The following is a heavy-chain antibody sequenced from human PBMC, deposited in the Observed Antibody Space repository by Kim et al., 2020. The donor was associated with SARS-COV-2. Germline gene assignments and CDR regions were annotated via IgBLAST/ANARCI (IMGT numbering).Heavy chain of an antibody. CDR2: IKQDGSEK. CDR1: GFSFSSFS. V-gene: IGHV3-7*03. D-gene: IGHD6-19*01. CDR3: ARSRGSI. J-gene: IGHJ3*02. Sequence: GGSLRLSCAASGFSFSSFSMNWVRQAPGMGLEWVAKIKQDGSEKDYVDSVKGRFTISRDNAKNSLYLQMNNLRVEDTAVYYCARSRGSIWGQGTMVTVSS.